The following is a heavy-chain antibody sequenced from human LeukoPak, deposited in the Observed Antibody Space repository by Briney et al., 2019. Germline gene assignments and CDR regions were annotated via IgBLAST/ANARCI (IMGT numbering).Heavy chain of an antibody. D-gene: IGHD4-23*01. Sequence: GGSLRLSCAASGFTFSNYNLNWVRQAPGKGLEWVSYISDGSSTINYADSVRGRFTISRDNAKNSLYLQINSLRDEDTAVYYCARETVGLDYWGQGTLVTVSS. CDR1: GFTFSNYN. CDR3: ARETVGLDY. V-gene: IGHV3-48*02. CDR2: ISDGSSTI. J-gene: IGHJ4*02.